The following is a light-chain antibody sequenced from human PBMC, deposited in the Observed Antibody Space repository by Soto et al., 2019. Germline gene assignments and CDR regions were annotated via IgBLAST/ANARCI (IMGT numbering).Light chain of an antibody. CDR3: QQSYSNPLT. V-gene: IGKV1-39*01. J-gene: IGKJ4*01. CDR1: ETITRY. Sequence: DIQMTQSPSSLSASVGETVIISCRASETITRYLNWYQSKPGKAPRLLISGASSLQSGVPSRFSGSYSGTEFTLTISRLQPEDFATYYGQQSYSNPLTFGGGTKVEMK. CDR2: GAS.